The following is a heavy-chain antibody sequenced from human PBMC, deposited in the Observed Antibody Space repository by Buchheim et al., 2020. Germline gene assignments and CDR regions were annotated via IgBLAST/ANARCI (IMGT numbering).Heavy chain of an antibody. D-gene: IGHD3-10*01. Sequence: QVQLQESGPGLVKPSQTLSLTCTVSGGSISSGGYYWSWIRQHPGKGLEWIGYIYYSGSTYYNPSLKSRVTISVDTSKNQFSLKVSSVTAADTAVYYCARSTYYYGSGSYEGSLYDFDYWGQGTL. CDR3: ARSTYYYGSGSYEGSLYDFDY. CDR2: IYYSGST. V-gene: IGHV4-31*03. J-gene: IGHJ4*02. CDR1: GGSISSGGYY.